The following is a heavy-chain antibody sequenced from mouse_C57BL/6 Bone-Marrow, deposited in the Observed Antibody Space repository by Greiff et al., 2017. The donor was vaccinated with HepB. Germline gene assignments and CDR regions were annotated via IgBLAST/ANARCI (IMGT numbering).Heavy chain of an antibody. CDR1: GYTFTSYW. CDR3: ARYGYYGAWFAY. CDR2: IHPNSGST. V-gene: IGHV1-64*01. Sequence: QVQLQQPGAELVKPGASVKLSCKASGYTFTSYWMHWVKQRPGQGLEWIGMIHPNSGSTNYNEKFKSKATLTVDKSSSTAYMQLSSLTSEDSAVYYCARYGYYGAWFAYWGQGTLVTVSA. D-gene: IGHD1-1*01. J-gene: IGHJ3*01.